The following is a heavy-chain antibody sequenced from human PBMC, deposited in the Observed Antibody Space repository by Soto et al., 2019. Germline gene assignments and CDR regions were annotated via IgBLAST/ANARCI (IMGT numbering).Heavy chain of an antibody. V-gene: IGHV1-69*13. Sequence: SVKVSCKASGGTFSSYAISWVRQAPGQGLEWMGGIIPIFGTANYAQKFQGRVTITADESTSTAYMELSSLRSEDTAVYYCARSTISGVVWGNFAPWGQGTLVTFSS. CDR1: GGTFSSYA. D-gene: IGHD3-3*01. J-gene: IGHJ5*02. CDR3: ARSTISGVVWGNFAP. CDR2: IIPIFGTA.